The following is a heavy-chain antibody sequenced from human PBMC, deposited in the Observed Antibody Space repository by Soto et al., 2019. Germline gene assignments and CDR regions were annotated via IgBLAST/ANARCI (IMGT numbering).Heavy chain of an antibody. J-gene: IGHJ4*02. CDR3: AREMLAAAGTGIDY. CDR2: INTSGGST. D-gene: IGHD6-13*01. Sequence: QVQLVQSGAEVKKPGASVKVSCKASGYTFTSYYMHWVRHAPGQGLEWMGIINTSGGSTSHAQKYQGRVTMTRDTSPSTVYMELSSLRSEDTAVYYCAREMLAAAGTGIDYWGQGTLVTVSS. CDR1: GYTFTSYY. V-gene: IGHV1-46*01.